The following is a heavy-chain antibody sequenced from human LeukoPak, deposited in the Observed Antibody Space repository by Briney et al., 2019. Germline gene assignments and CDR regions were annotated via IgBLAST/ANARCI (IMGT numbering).Heavy chain of an antibody. J-gene: IGHJ3*02. V-gene: IGHV4-4*07. CDR1: GGSTRSSF. CDR3: ARGSASPASIPFDM. D-gene: IGHD2-2*02. CDR2: IYTNGNT. Sequence: PETLSPSCPLSGGSTRSSFWSWIRQPAGKGLEWIGRIYTNGNTNYNPSLKSRVTMSADTSKNQFSLKLSSVTAADTAVYYCARGSASPASIPFDMWGQGSMVTVSS.